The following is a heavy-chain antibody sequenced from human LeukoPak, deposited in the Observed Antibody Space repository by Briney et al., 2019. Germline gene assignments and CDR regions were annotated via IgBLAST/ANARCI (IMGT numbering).Heavy chain of an antibody. J-gene: IGHJ3*02. V-gene: IGHV3-64*01. D-gene: IGHD2-2*01. Sequence: GGSLRLSCAASGFTFSSYAMHWVRQAPGKGLEYVSAMSSNGGSTYYANSVKGRFTISRDNSKNTLYLQMGSLRAEDMAVYYCARDIVVVPAAAVAFDIWGQGTMVTVSS. CDR2: MSSNGGST. CDR1: GFTFSSYA. CDR3: ARDIVVVPAAAVAFDI.